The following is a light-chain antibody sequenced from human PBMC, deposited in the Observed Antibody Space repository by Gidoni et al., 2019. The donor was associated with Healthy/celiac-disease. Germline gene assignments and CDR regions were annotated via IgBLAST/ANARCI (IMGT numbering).Light chain of an antibody. Sequence: SVLNQPPPASGTPGQRVTISCSGSSSNIGRNYVYWYQQLPGTAPKLLIYRNNQRPSGVPHRFSGSKSGTSASLAISVLRSEDAADYYCAAWDDSLSGWVFGGGTKLTVL. J-gene: IGLJ3*02. CDR3: AAWDDSLSGWV. V-gene: IGLV1-47*01. CDR2: RNN. CDR1: SSNIGRNY.